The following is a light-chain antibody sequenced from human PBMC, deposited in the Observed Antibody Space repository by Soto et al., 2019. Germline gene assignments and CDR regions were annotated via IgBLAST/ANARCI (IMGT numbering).Light chain of an antibody. CDR3: QQYSSHST. CDR2: QAS. J-gene: IGKJ1*01. V-gene: IGKV1-5*03. Sequence: DIQMTQSPSTLSASVGDRVTITCRASQSTSSYLAWYQQKPGKAPKLLIYQASSLEKGVPSRFSGSGSGTEFSLTISSLQPDDFATYYCQQYSSHSTFGQGTKVDIK. CDR1: QSTSSY.